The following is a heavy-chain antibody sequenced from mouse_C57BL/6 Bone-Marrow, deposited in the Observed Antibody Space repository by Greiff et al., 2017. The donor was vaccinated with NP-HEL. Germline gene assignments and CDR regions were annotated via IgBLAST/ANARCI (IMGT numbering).Heavy chain of an antibody. V-gene: IGHV1-54*01. CDR2: INPGSGGT. CDR1: GYAFTNYL. D-gene: IGHD1-1*01. CDR3: ARQGSYYGNFDY. J-gene: IGHJ2*01. Sequence: QVQLKESGAELVRPGTSVKVSCKASGYAFTNYLIEWVKQRPGQGLEWIGVINPGSGGTNYNEKFKGKATLTADKSSSTAYMQLSSLTSEDSAVYFCARQGSYYGNFDYWGQGTTLTVSS.